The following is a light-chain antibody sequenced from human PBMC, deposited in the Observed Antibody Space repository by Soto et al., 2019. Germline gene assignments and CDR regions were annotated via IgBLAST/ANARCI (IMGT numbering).Light chain of an antibody. CDR2: GAS. Sequence: EIVMTQSPATLSVSPGERATLSCRASQSVNNNLAWYQQKPGQAPRLLIYGASTRATGIPARFSGSASGTDFTLTISSLQSEDFAVYYCQQSNNWPLTFGGGTKVEIK. J-gene: IGKJ4*01. CDR3: QQSNNWPLT. CDR1: QSVNNN. V-gene: IGKV3-15*01.